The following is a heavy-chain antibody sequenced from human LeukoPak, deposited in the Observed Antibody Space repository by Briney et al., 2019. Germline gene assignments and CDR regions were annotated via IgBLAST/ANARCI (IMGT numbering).Heavy chain of an antibody. J-gene: IGHJ3*02. CDR3: AMQWLLLGAFDI. CDR1: GFTFEDYA. D-gene: IGHD3-22*01. V-gene: IGHV3-23*01. Sequence: GGSLRLSCAASGFTFEDYAMHWVRQAPGKGLEWVSAISGSGGSTYCADSVKGRFTISRDNSKDTLYLQMNSLRAEDTAVYYCAMQWLLLGAFDIWGQGTMVTVSS. CDR2: ISGSGGST.